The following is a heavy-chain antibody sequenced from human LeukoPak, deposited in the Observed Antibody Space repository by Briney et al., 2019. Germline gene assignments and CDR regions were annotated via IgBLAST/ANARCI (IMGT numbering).Heavy chain of an antibody. V-gene: IGHV4-59*01. Sequence: SETLSLTCIVSGGSISSYYWSWIRQPPGKGLEWIGYIYYSGSTNYNPSLKSRVTISVDTSKNQFSLKLSSVTAADTAVYYCARVRLGDYAFDYWGQGTLVTVSS. J-gene: IGHJ4*02. CDR3: ARVRLGDYAFDY. CDR2: IYYSGST. CDR1: GGSISSYY. D-gene: IGHD4-17*01.